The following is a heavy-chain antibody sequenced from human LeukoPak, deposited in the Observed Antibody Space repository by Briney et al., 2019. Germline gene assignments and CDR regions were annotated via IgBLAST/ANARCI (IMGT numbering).Heavy chain of an antibody. CDR3: ERASGDYYYGMDV. D-gene: IGHD4-17*01. Sequence: SETLSLTCTVSGGSISSGGYYWSWIRQHPGKGLEWIGYIYYSGSTYYNPSLKSRVTISVDTSKNQFSLKLSSVTAADTAVYYCERASGDYYYGMDVWGKGTTVTVSS. CDR1: GGSISSGGYY. CDR2: IYYSGST. J-gene: IGHJ6*04. V-gene: IGHV4-31*03.